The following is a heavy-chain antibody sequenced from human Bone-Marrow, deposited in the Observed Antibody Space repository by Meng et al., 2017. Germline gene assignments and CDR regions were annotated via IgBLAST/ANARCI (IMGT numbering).Heavy chain of an antibody. Sequence: GRSLRPPSAPSGFTFSTDDMHWVVQATGKGLEWVSAIGTAGDTYYPGSVKGRFTISRENAKNTLYLQMNSLRAEDTAVYYCARDHGMDVWGQGTTVTVSS. CDR1: GFTFSTDD. J-gene: IGHJ6*02. CDR2: IGTAGDT. CDR3: ARDHGMDV. V-gene: IGHV3-13*01.